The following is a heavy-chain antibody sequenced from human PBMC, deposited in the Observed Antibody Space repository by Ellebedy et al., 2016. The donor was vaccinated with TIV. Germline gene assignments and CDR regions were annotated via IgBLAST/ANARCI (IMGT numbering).Heavy chain of an antibody. D-gene: IGHD5-12*01. CDR1: SGSISSSSYY. J-gene: IGHJ6*02. CDR2: IYYSGST. Sequence: MPSETLSLTCTVSSGSISSSSYYWGWIRQPPGKGLEWIGSIYYSGSTYNNPSLKSRVTISIDTSKSQFSLKLSSVTAADTAVYYCARAARDGYDLDFYYYKMDVWGQGTTVTVSS. V-gene: IGHV4-39*01. CDR3: ARAARDGYDLDFYYYKMDV.